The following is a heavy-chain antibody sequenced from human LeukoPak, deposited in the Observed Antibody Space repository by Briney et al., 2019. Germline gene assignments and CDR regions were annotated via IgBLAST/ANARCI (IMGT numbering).Heavy chain of an antibody. D-gene: IGHD3-22*01. Sequence: PGGSLRLSCAASGFTFSSYGMHWVRQAPGKGLEWVAVIWYDGSNKYYADSVKGRFTISRDNSKNTLYLQMNSLRAEDTAVYCCARDLDSSGYYWAFDYWGQGTLVTVSS. J-gene: IGHJ4*02. CDR3: ARDLDSSGYYWAFDY. CDR1: GFTFSSYG. V-gene: IGHV3-33*01. CDR2: IWYDGSNK.